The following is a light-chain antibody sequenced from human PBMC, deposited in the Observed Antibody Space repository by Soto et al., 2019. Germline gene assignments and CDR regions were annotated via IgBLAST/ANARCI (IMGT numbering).Light chain of an antibody. CDR2: EVS. Sequence: QSALTQPASVSGSPGQSITIPCTGTSSDVGSYNLVSWYQHHPGKAPKLMIFEVSKRPSGVSNRFSGSKSGNTASLTISGLQAEDEAEYYCGSYAGTYVFGTGTKVAVL. V-gene: IGLV2-23*02. CDR1: SSDVGSYNL. CDR3: GSYAGTYV. J-gene: IGLJ1*01.